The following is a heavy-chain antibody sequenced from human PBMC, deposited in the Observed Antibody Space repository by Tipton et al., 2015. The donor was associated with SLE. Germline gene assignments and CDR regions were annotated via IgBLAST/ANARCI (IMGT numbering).Heavy chain of an antibody. Sequence: LRLSCTVSGDSISSGTYYWGWIRQPPGKGLEWIGSIYYSGSTYYRPSLKSRVTISVDTSKNQFSLKLNSLTAADTAVYYCARSRIGLGYNYDMDVWGKGTTVTVSS. CDR2: IYYSGST. D-gene: IGHD1-1*01. CDR1: GDSISSGTYY. V-gene: IGHV4-39*07. J-gene: IGHJ6*03. CDR3: ARSRIGLGYNYDMDV.